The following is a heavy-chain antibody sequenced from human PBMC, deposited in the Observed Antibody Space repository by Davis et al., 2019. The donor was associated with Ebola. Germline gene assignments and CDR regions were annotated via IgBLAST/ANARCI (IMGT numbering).Heavy chain of an antibody. CDR2: IKSKTDGGTT. J-gene: IGHJ3*02. D-gene: IGHD6-19*01. CDR3: TTGLLLYSSGWYGTDAFDI. Sequence: GESLKISCAASGFTFSNAWMNWVRQAPGKGLEWVGRIKSKTDGGTTDYAAPVKGRFTISRDDSKNTLYLQMNSLKTEDTAVYYCTTGLLLYSSGWYGTDAFDIWGQGTMVTVSS. V-gene: IGHV3-15*07. CDR1: GFTFSNAW.